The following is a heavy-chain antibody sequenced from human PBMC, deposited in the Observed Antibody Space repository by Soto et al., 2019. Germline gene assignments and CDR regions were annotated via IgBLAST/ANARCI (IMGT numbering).Heavy chain of an antibody. V-gene: IGHV3-33*01. J-gene: IGHJ6*02. Sequence: GGSLRLSSAASEFTLGSYGMHWVRQAPDKGLEWVAVIWYGGSNNYYAAHVKGGFILSRDNSKNTLYLEMSSVRAEDTAVYYRARDQAYSDFWTGYQPPYSYSGMDVWGDGTRVTVS. CDR3: ARDQAYSDFWTGYQPPYSYSGMDV. D-gene: IGHD3-3*01. CDR1: EFTLGSYG. CDR2: IWYGGSNN.